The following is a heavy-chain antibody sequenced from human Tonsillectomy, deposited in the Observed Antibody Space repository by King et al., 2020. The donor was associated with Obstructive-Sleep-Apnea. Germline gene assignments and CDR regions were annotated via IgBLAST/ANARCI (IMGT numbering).Heavy chain of an antibody. CDR3: AKGFRGGSYLGPEY. D-gene: IGHD1-26*01. Sequence: VQLVESGGGLVQPGGSLRLSCAASGFTFSSYAMSWVRQAPGKGLEWVSGISGSGTSTYYADSVKGRFTISRDSSKNTVDLQMNSLRAEDTAVYYCAKGFRGGSYLGPEYWGQGTLVTVSS. CDR1: GFTFSSYA. V-gene: IGHV3-23*04. J-gene: IGHJ4*02. CDR2: ISGSGTST.